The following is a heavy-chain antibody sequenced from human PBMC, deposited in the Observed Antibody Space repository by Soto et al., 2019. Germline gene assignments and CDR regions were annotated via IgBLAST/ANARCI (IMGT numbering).Heavy chain of an antibody. D-gene: IGHD2-2*01. CDR1: GFTFSTYS. CDR3: ARVGYCSSTSCEGVLKF. J-gene: IGHJ3*01. V-gene: IGHV3-48*01. Sequence: PGGSLRLSCAASGFTFSTYSMNWVRQAPGKGLEWVSYISSGSSTIYYADSVKGRFTISRDNAKNSLYLQMNSLRAEDTAVYYCARVGYCSSTSCEGVLKFRGQGTMVTVS. CDR2: ISSGSSTI.